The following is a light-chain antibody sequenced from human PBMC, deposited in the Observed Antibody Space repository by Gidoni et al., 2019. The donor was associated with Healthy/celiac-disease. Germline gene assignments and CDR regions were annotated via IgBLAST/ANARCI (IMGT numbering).Light chain of an antibody. V-gene: IGKV3-20*01. CDR2: GAS. Sequence: EIVLTQSPGTLSLSPGERATLSCRASQSVSNSYLACYQQTPGQAPRLLIYGASSRATGIPDRFRGSGSGTYFTLTISRLEPEDFAVYYCQQYGSSFTFGPGTKVDIK. J-gene: IGKJ3*01. CDR3: QQYGSSFT. CDR1: QSVSNSY.